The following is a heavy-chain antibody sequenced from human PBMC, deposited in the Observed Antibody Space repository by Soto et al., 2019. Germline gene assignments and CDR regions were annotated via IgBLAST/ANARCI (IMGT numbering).Heavy chain of an antibody. D-gene: IGHD6-19*01. CDR2: ISNVGNDK. V-gene: IGHV3-30*18. CDR3: VKDLETRGGGWGHVDY. Sequence: QVQLVESGGGVVQPGRSLRLSCAASGFTFSNFGMHWVRQAPGKGLEWVALISNVGNDKYYTDSVNGRFTISRDNSKNTLHLQLSSLRVEDTAVYYCVKDLETRGGGWGHVDYWGQGTLVTVSS. J-gene: IGHJ4*02. CDR1: GFTFSNFG.